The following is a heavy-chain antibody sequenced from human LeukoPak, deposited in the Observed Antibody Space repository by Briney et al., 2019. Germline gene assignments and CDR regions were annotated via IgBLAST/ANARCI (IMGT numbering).Heavy chain of an antibody. V-gene: IGHV3-48*03. CDR1: GFTLSTYE. D-gene: IGHD2-15*01. J-gene: IGHJ3*01. CDR3: AREICQSGSRCYDAFDV. Sequence: GGSLRLSCAASGFTLSTYEMDWVRQAPGKGLEWISYISNGGTTILYADSVKGRFTISRDDAKNSLYLQMNSLRAEDTALYYCAREICQSGSRCYDAFDVWGQGTMVTVSS. CDR2: ISNGGTTI.